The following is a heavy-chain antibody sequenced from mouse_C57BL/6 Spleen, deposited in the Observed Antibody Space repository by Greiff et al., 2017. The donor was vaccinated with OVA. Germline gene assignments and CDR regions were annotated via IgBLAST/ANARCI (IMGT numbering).Heavy chain of an antibody. CDR1: GFTFSDYG. J-gene: IGHJ2*01. D-gene: IGHD1-1*01. Sequence: EVHLVESGGGLVKPGGSLKLSCAASGFTFSDYGMHWVRQAPEKGLEWVAYISSGSSTIYYADTVKGRFTISRDNAKNTLFLQMSSLRSEDTAMYYCARGDYGSSYAFFDYWGQGTTLTVSS. CDR2: ISSGSSTI. CDR3: ARGDYGSSYAFFDY. V-gene: IGHV5-17*01.